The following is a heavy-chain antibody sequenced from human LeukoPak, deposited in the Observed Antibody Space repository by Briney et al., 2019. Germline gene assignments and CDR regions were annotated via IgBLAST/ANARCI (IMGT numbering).Heavy chain of an antibody. V-gene: IGHV4-34*01. Sequence: SETLSLTCAVYGGSFSGYYWSWIRQPPGKGLEWIGEINHSGSTNYNPSLKSRVTISVDTSKNQFSLKLSSVTAADTAVYYCARFIAVAGHDAFDIWGQGTMVTVSS. CDR3: ARFIAVAGHDAFDI. CDR2: INHSGST. J-gene: IGHJ3*02. CDR1: GGSFSGYY. D-gene: IGHD6-19*01.